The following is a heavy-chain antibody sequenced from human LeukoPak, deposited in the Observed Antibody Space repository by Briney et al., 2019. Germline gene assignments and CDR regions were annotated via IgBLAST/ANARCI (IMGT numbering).Heavy chain of an antibody. V-gene: IGHV1-18*01. CDR3: ARDGVGSSGWYTLDY. J-gene: IGHJ4*02. Sequence: ASVKVSCKASGYTFTSYGISWVRQSPGQGREWMGWISAYNGNTNYAPKLQGRVTMTTDTSTSTAYLELRSLRSDDTAVYYCARDGVGSSGWYTLDYWGQGTLVTVSS. CDR2: ISAYNGNT. CDR1: GYTFTSYG. D-gene: IGHD6-19*01.